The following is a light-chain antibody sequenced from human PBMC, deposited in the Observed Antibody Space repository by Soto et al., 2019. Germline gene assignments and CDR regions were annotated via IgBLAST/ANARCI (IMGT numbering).Light chain of an antibody. CDR3: QQRNNWPLT. CDR2: DTS. CDR1: QSIKNY. V-gene: IGKV3-11*01. J-gene: IGKJ1*01. Sequence: EIVLTQSPATLSLSPGERATLSCRASQSIKNYLAWYQQKPGQAPRLLIYDTSNRATGIPARFSGRGSGTDFTLTISSLEPEDFAFYYCQQRNNWPLTFGQGTKVDIK.